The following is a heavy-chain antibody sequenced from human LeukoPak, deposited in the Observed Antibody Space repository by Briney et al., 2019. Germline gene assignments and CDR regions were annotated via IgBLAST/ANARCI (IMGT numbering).Heavy chain of an antibody. D-gene: IGHD3-9*01. CDR3: AKDKDFDWPHYYYMDV. V-gene: IGHV3-30*02. CDR2: IRYDGGNK. J-gene: IGHJ6*03. Sequence: GGSLRLSCAASGFTFSSYAMNWVRQAPGKGLEWVAFIRYDGGNKYYADSVKGRFTISRDNSKNTLYLQMNSLRAEDTAVYYCAKDKDFDWPHYYYMDVWGKGTTVTISS. CDR1: GFTFSSYA.